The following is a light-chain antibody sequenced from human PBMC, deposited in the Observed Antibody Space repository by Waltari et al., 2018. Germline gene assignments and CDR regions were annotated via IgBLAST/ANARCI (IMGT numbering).Light chain of an antibody. Sequence: DIVMTQSPDSLVVSLGERATINCKSSRNLLYSPNNKDFLAWYQQKPGQPPKLLIYWASTRESGVPDRFTGSGSGTDFSLTISSLQAEDVEVYYCQQYYDTPYTFGQGTKLEIK. V-gene: IGKV4-1*01. J-gene: IGKJ2*01. CDR3: QQYYDTPYT. CDR1: RNLLYSPNNKDF. CDR2: WAS.